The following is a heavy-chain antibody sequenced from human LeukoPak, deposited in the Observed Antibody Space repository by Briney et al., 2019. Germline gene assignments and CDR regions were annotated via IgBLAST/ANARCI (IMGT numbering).Heavy chain of an antibody. CDR2: INHSGST. Sequence: PSETLSFTCTVSGGSISSYYWSWIRQSPGGGLEWIGEINHSGSTNYNPSLKSRVIISIDTSKNQFSLKLSSVTAADTADYYCARLLPRTGTTAYYFHNDMDVWGKGTTVTISS. CDR1: GGSISSYY. D-gene: IGHD1-1*01. CDR3: ARLLPRTGTTAYYFHNDMDV. J-gene: IGHJ6*03. V-gene: IGHV4-34*01.